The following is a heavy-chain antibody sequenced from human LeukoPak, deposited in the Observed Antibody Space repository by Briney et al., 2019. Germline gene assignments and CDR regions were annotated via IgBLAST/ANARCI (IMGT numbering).Heavy chain of an antibody. V-gene: IGHV3-30*02. Sequence: GGSLRLSCAASGFTFSSYGMHWLRQAPGKGLEGVAFIRYYGSNKYYADSVKGRFTISRDNSKNTLYLQMNSLRAEDTAEYYCAKEAEPYYYDAKTFDYWGQGTLVTVSS. J-gene: IGHJ4*02. CDR2: IRYYGSNK. CDR3: AKEAEPYYYDAKTFDY. CDR1: GFTFSSYG. D-gene: IGHD3-22*01.